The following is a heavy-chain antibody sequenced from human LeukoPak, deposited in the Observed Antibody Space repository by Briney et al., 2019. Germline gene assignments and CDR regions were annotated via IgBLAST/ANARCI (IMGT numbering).Heavy chain of an antibody. CDR1: GYTFTSNY. CDR2: INPSGGST. Sequence: ASVKVSCKASGYTFTSNYIHWVRQAPGQGLEWMGIINPSGGSTSYAQKFQGRVTMTRDTSTSTVYMELSSLRSEDTAVYYCARAGYSYGDHYYYYGMDVWGQGTTVTVSS. CDR3: ARAGYSYGDHYYYYGMDV. V-gene: IGHV1-46*01. J-gene: IGHJ6*02. D-gene: IGHD5-18*01.